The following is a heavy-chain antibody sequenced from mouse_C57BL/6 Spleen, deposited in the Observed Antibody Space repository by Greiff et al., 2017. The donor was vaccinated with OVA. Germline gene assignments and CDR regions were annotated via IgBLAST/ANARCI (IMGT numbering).Heavy chain of an antibody. D-gene: IGHD2-5*01. J-gene: IGHJ1*03. Sequence: QVQLQQPGAELVMPGASVKLSCKASGYTFTSYWMHWVKQRPGQGLEWIGEIDPSDNYTNYNQKFKGKSTLTVDKSSSTAYMQLSSLTSEDSAVYYCARRNSNVTDVWGTGTTVTVSS. V-gene: IGHV1-69*01. CDR2: IDPSDNYT. CDR1: GYTFTSYW. CDR3: ARRNSNVTDV.